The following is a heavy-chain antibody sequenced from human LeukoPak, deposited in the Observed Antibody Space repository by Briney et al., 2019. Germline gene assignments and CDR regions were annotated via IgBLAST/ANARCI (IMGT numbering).Heavy chain of an antibody. CDR1: GGSISSYY. Sequence: PSETLSLTCTVSGGSISSYYWSWIRQPAGKGLEWIGRIYTSGSTNYNPSLKSRVTMSVDTSKNQFSLKLSSVTAADTAMYYCARWQQPGDYYYYYGMDVWGKGTTVTVSS. CDR3: ARWQQPGDYYYYYGMDV. V-gene: IGHV4-4*07. J-gene: IGHJ6*04. D-gene: IGHD6-13*01. CDR2: IYTSGST.